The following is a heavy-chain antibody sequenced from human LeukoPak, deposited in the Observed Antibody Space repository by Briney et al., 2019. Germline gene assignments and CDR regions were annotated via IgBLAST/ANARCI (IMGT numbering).Heavy chain of an antibody. J-gene: IGHJ4*02. CDR3: ARDRTITMVRGVITQDQFDY. D-gene: IGHD3-10*01. CDR2: ISAYNGNT. V-gene: IGHV1-18*01. CDR1: GYTFTSYG. Sequence: ASVKVSCKASGYTFTSYGISWVRQAPGQGLEWMGWISAYNGNTNYAQKLQGRVTMTTGTSTDTAYMELTSLRSDDTAVYFCARDRTITMVRGVITQDQFDYWGQGTLVTVSS.